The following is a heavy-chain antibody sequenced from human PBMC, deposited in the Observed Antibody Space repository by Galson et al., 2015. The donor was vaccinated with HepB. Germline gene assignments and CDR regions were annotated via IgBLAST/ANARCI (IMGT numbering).Heavy chain of an antibody. CDR2: INPSGGST. J-gene: IGHJ4*02. CDR3: ARARTGSSDY. CDR1: GYTFTISY. V-gene: IGHV1-46*03. Sequence: SVKVSCKASGYTFTISYMHWVRQAPGQGLEWMGIINPSGGSTSYAQKFQGRVTMTRDTSTSTVYMALSSLRSEDPAVYYCARARTGSSDYWGQGTLVTVSS. D-gene: IGHD3-10*01.